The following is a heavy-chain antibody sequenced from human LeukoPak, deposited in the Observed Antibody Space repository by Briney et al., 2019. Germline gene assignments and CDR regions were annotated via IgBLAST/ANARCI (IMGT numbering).Heavy chain of an antibody. CDR1: GISLSNYA. CDR2: ISYDGSNK. V-gene: IGHV3-30*18. CDR3: AKDSRYSGYEN. J-gene: IGHJ4*02. D-gene: IGHD5-12*01. Sequence: PGGSLRLSCVVSGISLSNYAMTWVRQAPGKGLEWVAVISYDGSNKYYADSVKGRFTISRDNSKNTLYLQMNSLRAEDTAVYYCAKDSRYSGYENWGQGTLVTVSS.